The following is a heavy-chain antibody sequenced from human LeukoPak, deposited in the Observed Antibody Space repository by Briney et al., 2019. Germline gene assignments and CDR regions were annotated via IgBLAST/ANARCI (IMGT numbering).Heavy chain of an antibody. D-gene: IGHD4-11*01. CDR1: GFTFSSYA. CDR3: AREGAGVGNYLDY. V-gene: IGHV3-30*04. J-gene: IGHJ4*02. CDR2: ISYDGSNK. Sequence: GRSLRLSCAASGFTFSSYAMHWVRQAPGKGLEWVAVISYDGSNKYYADSVKGRFTISRDNAKNSLYLQMNSLRADDTAVYYCAREGAGVGNYLDYWGQGTLLTVSS.